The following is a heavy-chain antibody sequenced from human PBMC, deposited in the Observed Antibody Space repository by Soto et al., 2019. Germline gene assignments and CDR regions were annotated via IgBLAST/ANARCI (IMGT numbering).Heavy chain of an antibody. J-gene: IGHJ4*02. CDR3: TRVGGYYGDYPNFDY. V-gene: IGHV4-59*01. Sequence: SETLSLTCRDSGSSISSYYWSWLRQPPGRGLEWIGNIFYTGSTNHHPSLKSRVIMSVESSKMQFSLRLNSVTAADTAVYYCTRVGGYYGDYPNFDYWGQGALVTVSS. D-gene: IGHD4-17*01. CDR2: IFYTGST. CDR1: GSSISSYY.